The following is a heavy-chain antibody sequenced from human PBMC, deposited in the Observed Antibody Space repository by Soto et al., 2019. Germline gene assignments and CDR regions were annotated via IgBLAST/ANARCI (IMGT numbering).Heavy chain of an antibody. D-gene: IGHD3-10*01. J-gene: IGHJ4*02. CDR3: ASIPMVRGPSDF. CDR1: GFSFSSNW. Sequence: EVQLVESGGGLVQPGGSLRLSCAASGFSFSSNWLHWVRQAPGKGLVWVARINGDGSTKQYADAVQGRFSISRDNTENTLYLQMNSLSDEDTAVYHCASIPMVRGPSDFWGQGVLVTVSS. V-gene: IGHV3-74*02. CDR2: INGDGSTK.